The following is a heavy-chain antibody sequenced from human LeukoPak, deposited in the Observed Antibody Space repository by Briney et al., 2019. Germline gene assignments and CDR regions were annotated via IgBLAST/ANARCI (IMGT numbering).Heavy chain of an antibody. J-gene: IGHJ4*02. CDR1: GFTFSSYS. Sequence: GGSLRLSCAASGFTFSSYSMNWVRQAPGKGLEWVSSISSSSSYIYYADSVKGRFTISRDNAKNSLYLQMNSLRAEDTAVYYCAREGGDYGGSIDYWGQGTLVTVSS. CDR2: ISSSSSYI. V-gene: IGHV3-21*01. D-gene: IGHD4-23*01. CDR3: AREGGDYGGSIDY.